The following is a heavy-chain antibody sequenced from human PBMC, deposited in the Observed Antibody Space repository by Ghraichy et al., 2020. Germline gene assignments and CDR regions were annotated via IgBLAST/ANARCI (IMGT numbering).Heavy chain of an antibody. J-gene: IGHJ3*02. Sequence: GGSLRLSCAGSGFTFSDHYMDWVRQAPGKGLEWVGRIRNKPNSYTTEYAASVKGRFTISRDNSKNSLYLQMNSLKSEDTAVYYCARESGASAPVIFDIWGQGTMVTVSS. D-gene: IGHD3-16*02. V-gene: IGHV3-72*01. CDR3: ARESGASAPVIFDI. CDR2: IRNKPNSYTT. CDR1: GFTFSDHY.